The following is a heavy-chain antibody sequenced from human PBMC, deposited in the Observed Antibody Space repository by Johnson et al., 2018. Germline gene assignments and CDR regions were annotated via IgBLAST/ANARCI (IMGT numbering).Heavy chain of an antibody. D-gene: IGHD3-22*01. V-gene: IGHV3-23*04. Sequence: EVQLVESGGGLVKPGGSLRLSCAASGFTFTNYAMSWVRQAPGRGLEWVAAISGSGRNTDYADPVKGRFPFSRDNSLNTLHLQLNSLRVEDTAIYFCAGPLTNYFDRGAFDIWGQGTMVTVSS. J-gene: IGHJ3*02. CDR3: AGPLTNYFDRGAFDI. CDR1: GFTFTNYA. CDR2: ISGSGRNT.